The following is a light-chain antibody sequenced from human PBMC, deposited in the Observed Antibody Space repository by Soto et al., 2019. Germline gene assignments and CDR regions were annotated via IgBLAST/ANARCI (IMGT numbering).Light chain of an antibody. J-gene: IGKJ4*01. Sequence: DIQVTQSPSSVSASVGDRVTITCRAGQGIGSWLTWYQHKPGKAPKLLISTASSLQSGVPSRFSGSGSGTEFTLTISSLQPEDFATYYCQQANSFPLTCGGGTKVEIK. CDR3: QQANSFPLT. CDR2: TAS. CDR1: QGIGSW. V-gene: IGKV1D-12*01.